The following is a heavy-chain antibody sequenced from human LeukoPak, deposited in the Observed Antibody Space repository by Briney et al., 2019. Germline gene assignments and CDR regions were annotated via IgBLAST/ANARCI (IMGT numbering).Heavy chain of an antibody. D-gene: IGHD1-26*01. CDR3: ARARLGAFDY. Sequence: SVKVSCKASGYTFTSYAISWVRQAPGQGLEWMGRVIPILDIANYAQKFQGRVTITADKSTSTAYMELSSLRAEDTAVYYCARARLGAFDYWGQGTPVTVSS. J-gene: IGHJ4*02. CDR1: GYTFTSYA. V-gene: IGHV1-69*04. CDR2: VIPILDIA.